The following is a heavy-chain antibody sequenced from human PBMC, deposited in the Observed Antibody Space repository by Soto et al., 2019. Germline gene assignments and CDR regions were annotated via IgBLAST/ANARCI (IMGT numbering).Heavy chain of an antibody. CDR3: AKDKPNNYDYIWGSSTNAFDI. V-gene: IGHV3-23*01. CDR2: ISGSGGST. CDR1: GFTFSSYA. D-gene: IGHD3-16*01. J-gene: IGHJ3*02. Sequence: GGSLRLSCAASGFTFSSYAMSWVRQAPGKGLEWVSAISGSGGSTYYADSVKGRFTISRDNSKNTLYLQMNSLRAEDTAVYYCAKDKPNNYDYIWGSSTNAFDIWGQGTMVTVS.